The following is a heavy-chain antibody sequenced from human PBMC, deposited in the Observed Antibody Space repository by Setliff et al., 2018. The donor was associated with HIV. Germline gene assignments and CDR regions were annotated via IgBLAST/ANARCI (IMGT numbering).Heavy chain of an antibody. CDR3: ARGRFVGFGY. Sequence: SETLSLTCTVADGSISTGSYYWSWVRQPAGRGLEWIGRIYTSGSTNYNPSLKSRVTMSVDTSKNQFSLNLTSVTAADTAVYYCARGRFVGFGYWGQGTLVTVS. CDR2: IYTSGST. CDR1: DGSISTGSYY. D-gene: IGHD3-16*02. J-gene: IGHJ4*02. V-gene: IGHV4-61*02.